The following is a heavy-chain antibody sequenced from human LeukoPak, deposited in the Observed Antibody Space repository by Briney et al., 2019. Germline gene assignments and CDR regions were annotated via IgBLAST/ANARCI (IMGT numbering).Heavy chain of an antibody. V-gene: IGHV4-59*01. CDR3: ASVYGGVFEY. Sequence: SETLSLTCTLSGRSLSSYHWSWIRHPPEGRVEWIGYIYSTGSTNSNPSLKSRVTISVDTSKTHFSLKLSSVTAANTAVYYCASVYGGVFEYWGQGTLVTVSS. CDR1: GRSLSSYH. CDR2: IYSTGST. J-gene: IGHJ4*02. D-gene: IGHD4-23*01.